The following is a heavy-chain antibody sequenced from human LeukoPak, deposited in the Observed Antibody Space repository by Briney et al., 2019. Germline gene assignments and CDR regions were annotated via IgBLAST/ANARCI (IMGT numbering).Heavy chain of an antibody. J-gene: IGHJ6*03. CDR2: IRYDGSSK. Sequence: GGSLRLSCAASGFSFGDYAMHWVRQAPGKGLEWVAFIRYDGSSKYYVDSVKGRFTISRDNSKNTLYLQMNSLRAEDTAVYFCAKGSGWEASYFYYYMDVWGKGTTVTISS. V-gene: IGHV3-30*02. D-gene: IGHD1-26*01. CDR3: AKGSGWEASYFYYYMDV. CDR1: GFSFGDYA.